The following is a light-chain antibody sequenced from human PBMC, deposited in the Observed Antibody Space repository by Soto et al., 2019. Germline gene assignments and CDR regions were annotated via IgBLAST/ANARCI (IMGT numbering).Light chain of an antibody. Sequence: QSVLTQPPSASGTPGQRVTISCSGSSSNIGSNTVNWYQQLPGTAPKLLIYSNNQRPSGVPDRFSGSKSGTSASLAISGLQSEDEADYYCAGLDDSLNGVVFGGGTKLTVL. CDR3: AGLDDSLNGVV. CDR2: SNN. CDR1: SSNIGSNT. J-gene: IGLJ2*01. V-gene: IGLV1-44*01.